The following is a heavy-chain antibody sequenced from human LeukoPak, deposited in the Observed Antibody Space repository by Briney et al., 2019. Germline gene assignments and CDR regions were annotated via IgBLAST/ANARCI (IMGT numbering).Heavy chain of an antibody. J-gene: IGHJ4*02. V-gene: IGHV4-38-2*02. CDR1: GYSISSGYY. Sequence: ASETLSLTCTVSGYSISSGYYWGWIRQPPGKGLEWIGSIYHSGSTYYNPSLKSRVTISVDTSKNQFSLKLSSVTAADTAVYYCARATVPKEKERNYYDILTGPFDYWGQGTLVTVSS. CDR2: IYHSGST. D-gene: IGHD3-9*01. CDR3: ARATVPKEKERNYYDILTGPFDY.